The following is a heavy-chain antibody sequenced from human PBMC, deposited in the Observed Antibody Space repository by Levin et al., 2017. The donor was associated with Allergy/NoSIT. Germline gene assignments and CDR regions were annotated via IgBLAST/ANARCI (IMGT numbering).Heavy chain of an antibody. V-gene: IGHV4-34*01. CDR3: ARGRKVVVVAATRFDY. CDR2: INHSGST. J-gene: IGHJ4*02. Sequence: PSQTLSLTCAVYGGSFSGYYWSWIRQPPGKGLEWIGEINHSGSTNYNPSLKSRVTISVDTSKNQFSLKLSSVTAADTAVYYCARGRKVVVVAATRFDYWGQGTLVTVSS. D-gene: IGHD2-15*01. CDR1: GGSFSGYY.